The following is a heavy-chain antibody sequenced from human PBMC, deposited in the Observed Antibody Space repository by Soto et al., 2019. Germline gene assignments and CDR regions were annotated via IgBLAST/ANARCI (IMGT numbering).Heavy chain of an antibody. Sequence: PSETLSLTCTVPGASIRSHYCVWIRQPPWKGLEWIGHIYDSGTTNYNPSLRSRVTISVDMTKNHFSLKLTSMTAADTAMYYCAKRETGSGIFYAMDVWGQGTTVTVSS. J-gene: IGHJ6*02. CDR2: IYDSGTT. D-gene: IGHD1-20*01. CDR1: GASIRSHY. V-gene: IGHV4-59*11. CDR3: AKRETGSGIFYAMDV.